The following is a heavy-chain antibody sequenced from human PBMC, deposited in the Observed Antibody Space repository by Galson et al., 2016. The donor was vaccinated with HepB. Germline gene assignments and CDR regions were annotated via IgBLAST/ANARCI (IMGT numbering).Heavy chain of an antibody. CDR1: GYTFTNNW. V-gene: IGHV5-51*01. CDR2: IYPGASDS. J-gene: IGHJ4*02. D-gene: IGHD5-12*01. CDR3: AGHRGGYSGYDHFDF. Sequence: QSGAEVKKPGESLKISCKASGYTFTNNWIGWVRQRPGKGLEWMGIIYPGASDSRYSPSFEGQVTVSVDKSINTAYLQWTSLRAWDTAVDYCAGHRGGYSGYDHFDFWGQGTLVTVSS.